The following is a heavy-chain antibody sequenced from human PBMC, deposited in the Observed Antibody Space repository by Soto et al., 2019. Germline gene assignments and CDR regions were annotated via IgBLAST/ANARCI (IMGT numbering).Heavy chain of an antibody. Sequence: EVQLVESGGGSVQPGGSLRLSCVASGITFSGYWMHWVRQVPGKGLVWVARVDSDGSGTSYADSVKGRFTISRDNAKNTLYLQVNSLRVEDTVVYYCATVFEHWGQGIPVTVSS. V-gene: IGHV3-74*01. CDR3: ATVFEH. CDR1: GITFSGYW. CDR2: VDSDGSGT. J-gene: IGHJ4*02.